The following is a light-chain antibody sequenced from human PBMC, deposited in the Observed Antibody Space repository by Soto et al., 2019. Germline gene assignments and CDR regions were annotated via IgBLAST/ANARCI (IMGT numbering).Light chain of an antibody. CDR2: GAS. Sequence: EVVLTQSPAILSLSLGERATLSCRASRSIDNSLAWYQHRPGQAPRLLIFGASTRAIAIPARFSGSGSGTEFTLTISSLQSEDFAVYYCQHYNERPLTFGGGTKVEIK. CDR3: QHYNERPLT. V-gene: IGKV3-15*01. CDR1: RSIDNS. J-gene: IGKJ4*01.